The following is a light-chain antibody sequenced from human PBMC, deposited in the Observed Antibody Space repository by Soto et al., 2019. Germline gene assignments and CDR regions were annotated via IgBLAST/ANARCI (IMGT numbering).Light chain of an antibody. V-gene: IGKV1-12*01. CDR1: QGIGVR. J-gene: IGKJ4*01. CDR2: ATS. CDR3: QQAFGFPLT. Sequence: DIQMTQTPSSVSASVGARVTITSRASQGIGVRLAWYQQNPGEPPKPLIYATSTLQGGVPSRFSGGGSGTEFTLTIGGLQPEDFAIYYCQQAFGFPLTFGGGTKV.